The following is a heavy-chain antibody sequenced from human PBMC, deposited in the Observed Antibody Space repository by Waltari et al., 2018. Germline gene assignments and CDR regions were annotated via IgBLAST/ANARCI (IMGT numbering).Heavy chain of an antibody. Sequence: QVQLQPWGAGLLKPSETLSLTCAVYGWSFSGYYWSWSRQAPGRGLGWIGESNPSGSNNYNPSHKSGVTTAVDTSKNQFSQKLSAVTAADTAVYYCATGTPYNYYFDYWGQGTLVTVSS. CDR2: SNPSGSN. CDR3: ATGTPYNYYFDY. D-gene: IGHD1-1*01. J-gene: IGHJ4*02. CDR1: GWSFSGYY. V-gene: IGHV4-34*01.